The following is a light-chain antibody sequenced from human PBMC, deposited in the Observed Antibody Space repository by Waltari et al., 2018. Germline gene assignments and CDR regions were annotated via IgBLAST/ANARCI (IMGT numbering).Light chain of an antibody. Sequence: AIEMTQSPSSLSASLGDRVTITCRASQAIRNDLGWYQQKPGKTPKLLIYAASTLLNGVPSRFSGSGSGTNFTLTITGLQPGDFATYYCLQDYNYPLTFGQGKRLA. CDR1: QAIRND. CDR2: AAS. V-gene: IGKV1-6*01. CDR3: LQDYNYPLT. J-gene: IGKJ5*01.